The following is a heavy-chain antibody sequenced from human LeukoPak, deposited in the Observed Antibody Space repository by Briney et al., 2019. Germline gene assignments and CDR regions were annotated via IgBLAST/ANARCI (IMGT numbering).Heavy chain of an antibody. J-gene: IGHJ3*02. D-gene: IGHD3-22*01. V-gene: IGHV4-61*02. CDR2: IYTSGST. Sequence: SETLSLTCTVSGGSISSGSYYWSWIRQPAGKGLEWIGRIYTSGSTNYNPSLKSRVTISVDTSKNQFSLKLSSVTAADTAVYYCAREVPNYYDSRGDAFDIWGQGTMVTVSS. CDR3: AREVPNYYDSRGDAFDI. CDR1: GGSISSGSYY.